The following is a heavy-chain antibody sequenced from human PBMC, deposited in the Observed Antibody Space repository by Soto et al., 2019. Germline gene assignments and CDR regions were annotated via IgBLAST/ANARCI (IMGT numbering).Heavy chain of an antibody. J-gene: IGHJ4*02. CDR2: LSDSGRST. CDR3: VKGAARYFDY. D-gene: IGHD1-26*01. CDR1: GFTFSNYA. Sequence: GGSLRLSCAASGFTFSNYAMSWVRQAPGKGLEWGSGLSDSGRSTYYADSVKGRFTISRDNSKNTVFLQMDSLTAEDTAVYYCVKGAARYFDYWGRGTLVTVSS. V-gene: IGHV3-23*01.